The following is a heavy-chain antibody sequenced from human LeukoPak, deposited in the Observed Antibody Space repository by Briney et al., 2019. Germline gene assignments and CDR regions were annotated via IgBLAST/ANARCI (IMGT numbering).Heavy chain of an antibody. CDR1: GYTFTSYA. D-gene: IGHD2-2*01. CDR2: ISAYNGNT. J-gene: IGHJ6*03. CDR3: ARGYCSSTSCSFYYYYYMDV. V-gene: IGHV1-18*01. Sequence: ASVKVSCKASGYTFTSYAMHWVRQAPGQGLEWMGWISAYNGNTNYAQKLQGRVTMTTDTSTSTAYMELRSLRSDDTAVYYCARGYCSSTSCSFYYYYYMDVWGKGTTVTVSS.